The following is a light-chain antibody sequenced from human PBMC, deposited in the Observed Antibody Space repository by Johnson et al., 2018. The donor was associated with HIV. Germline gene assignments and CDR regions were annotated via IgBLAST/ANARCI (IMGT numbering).Light chain of an antibody. CDR2: SDD. CDR1: SSNIGNNY. J-gene: IGLJ1*01. V-gene: IGLV1-44*01. CDR3: ATWDDSLNGYV. Sequence: QSVLTQPPSVSAAPGQKVTISCSGSSSNIGNNYVSWYQQLPGTAPKLLIFSDDERPSGVPDRFSASKSGTSASLAISGLQSADEADYYWATWDDSLNGYVFGTGTKVTVL.